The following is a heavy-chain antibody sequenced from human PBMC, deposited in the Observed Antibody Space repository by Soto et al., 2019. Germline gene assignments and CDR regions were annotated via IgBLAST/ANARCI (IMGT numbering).Heavy chain of an antibody. CDR1: GFSLSTTGEG. J-gene: IGHJ6*02. CDR2: VHWNDDK. Sequence: QITLKEAGPTLVKPTQTLTLTCTFSGFSLSTTGEGVFWIRQPPGKAPEWLALVHWNDDKRYSPSLRPRLTIRKDTSRHHVVLSLTNLDPVDPGTYYCAPRRLGDTSPDYNGLDVWGQGTTVIVSS. V-gene: IGHV2-5*01. D-gene: IGHD3-3*01. CDR3: APRRLGDTSPDYNGLDV.